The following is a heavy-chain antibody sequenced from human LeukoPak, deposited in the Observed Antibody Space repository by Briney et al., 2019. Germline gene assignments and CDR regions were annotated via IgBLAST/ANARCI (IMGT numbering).Heavy chain of an antibody. CDR3: ARDPTDDYGDPFDY. J-gene: IGHJ4*02. CDR1: GFTFSSYA. CDR2: ISYDGSNK. Sequence: PGGSLRLSCAASGFTFSSYAMHWVRQAPGKGLEWVAVISYDGSNKYYADSVKGRFTISRDNSKNTLYLQMNSLRAEDTALYYCARDPTDDYGDPFDYWGQGTLVTVSS. D-gene: IGHD4-17*01. V-gene: IGHV3-30*04.